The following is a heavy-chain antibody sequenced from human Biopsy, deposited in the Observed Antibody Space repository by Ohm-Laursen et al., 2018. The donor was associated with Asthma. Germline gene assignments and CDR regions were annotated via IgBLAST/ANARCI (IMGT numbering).Heavy chain of an antibody. V-gene: IGHV4-61*01. CDR3: ARDFVDSAMDYFDY. J-gene: IGHJ4*02. CDR1: GCSVSSGSHY. Sequence: SVTLSLTCIVSGCSVSSGSHYWSWIRQPPGKGLEWIGYISYSGSTNYNPSLKSRVTISVDTSKNQFSLKLSSVTAADTAVYYCARDFVDSAMDYFDYWGQGTLVTVSS. D-gene: IGHD5-18*01. CDR2: ISYSGST.